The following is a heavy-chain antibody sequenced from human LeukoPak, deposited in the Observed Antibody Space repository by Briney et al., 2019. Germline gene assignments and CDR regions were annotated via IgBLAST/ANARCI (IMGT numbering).Heavy chain of an antibody. V-gene: IGHV3-66*01. Sequence: PGGSLRLSCAASGFTVSSNYMSWVRQAPGKGLEWVSVIYSGGGTYYADAVKGRFTISRDNSKNTLYLQMNSLRVGDTAVYYCARGGSRYFHNWGQGTLVTVSS. D-gene: IGHD3-10*01. CDR1: GFTVSSNY. CDR3: ARGGSRYFHN. J-gene: IGHJ4*02. CDR2: IYSGGGT.